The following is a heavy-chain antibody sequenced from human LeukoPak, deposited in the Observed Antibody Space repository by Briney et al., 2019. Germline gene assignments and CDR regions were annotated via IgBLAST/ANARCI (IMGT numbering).Heavy chain of an antibody. CDR2: ISAYNGNT. J-gene: IGHJ4*02. D-gene: IGHD3-22*01. CDR3: ARVSISSSYYTTFADY. V-gene: IGHV1-18*01. Sequence: ASVKVSCKASGYTFTSYGISWVRQAPGQGLEWMGWISAYNGNTNYAQKLQGRVTMTTDTSTSTAYMELRSLRSDDTAVHYCARVSISSSYYTTFADYWGQGTLVTVSS. CDR1: GYTFTSYG.